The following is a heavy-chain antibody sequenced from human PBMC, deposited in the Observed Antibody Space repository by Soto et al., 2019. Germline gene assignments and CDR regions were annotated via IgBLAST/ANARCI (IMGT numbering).Heavy chain of an antibody. J-gene: IGHJ4*02. CDR2: LYSGGST. V-gene: IGHV3-53*01. CDR3: ARQLGRNTGFDN. D-gene: IGHD1-1*01. CDR1: GFTVSSNY. Sequence: EVQLVESGGGLIQPGGSLRLSCAASGFTVSSNYMSWVRQAPGKGLEWVSVLYSGGSTYYADSVKGRFTISRDNSKNTLYLQMNILRAEDTAVYYCARQLGRNTGFDNWGQGTLGTVSS.